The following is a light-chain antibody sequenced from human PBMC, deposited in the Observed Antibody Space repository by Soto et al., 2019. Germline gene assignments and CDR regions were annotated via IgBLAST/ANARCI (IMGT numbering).Light chain of an antibody. Sequence: QSVLTQPPSASGTPGQRVTISCSGSGSNIGSHSVNWYQQVPGSAPKLLIYSNNQRPSGVPDRFAGSKSGTSASLAISGLQSEDEADFYCAAWDDSLNGRYVFGTGTKLTVL. CDR1: GSNIGSHS. CDR2: SNN. V-gene: IGLV1-44*01. CDR3: AAWDDSLNGRYV. J-gene: IGLJ1*01.